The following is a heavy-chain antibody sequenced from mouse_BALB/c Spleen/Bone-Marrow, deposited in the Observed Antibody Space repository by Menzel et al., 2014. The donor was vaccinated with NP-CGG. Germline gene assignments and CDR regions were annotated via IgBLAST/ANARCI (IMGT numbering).Heavy chain of an antibody. CDR3: ARNYYDSSFYFDY. CDR1: GFSLTDYG. V-gene: IGHV2-6-7*01. CDR2: IWGDGRT. J-gene: IGHJ2*01. Sequence: VKLVESGPGLVAPSQSLSITCTVSGFSLTDYGVNWVRQPPGKGLEWLGMIWGDGRTDYNSALKSRLSISKDNSKSQVFLKMNSLQTDDTARYCCARNYYDSSFYFDYWGQGTTLTVSS. D-gene: IGHD1-1*01.